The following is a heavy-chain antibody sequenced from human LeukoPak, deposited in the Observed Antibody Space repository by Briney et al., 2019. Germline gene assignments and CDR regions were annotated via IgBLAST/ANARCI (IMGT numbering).Heavy chain of an antibody. J-gene: IGHJ5*02. Sequence: GGSLRFSCAASGFTFSSNWMSWVRQAPGKGLEWVANIKQDGSEKYYVDSVKGRFTISRDNAKNSLYLQLNSLRAEDTAVYYCARDLRFLEWLSNWFDPWGQGTLVTVSS. CDR1: GFTFSSNW. V-gene: IGHV3-7*01. D-gene: IGHD3-3*01. CDR2: IKQDGSEK. CDR3: ARDLRFLEWLSNWFDP.